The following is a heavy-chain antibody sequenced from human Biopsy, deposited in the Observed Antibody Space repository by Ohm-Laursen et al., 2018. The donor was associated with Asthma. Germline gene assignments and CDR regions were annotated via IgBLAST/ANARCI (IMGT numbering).Heavy chain of an antibody. CDR3: ARQSGQDFPDTSAFDI. J-gene: IGHJ3*02. Sequence: RSLRLSCSAAGFAFSQCGMHWVRQGPGKGLEWVAFVSSDGRDKFYEDSVKGRFTISRDNSRNRLYLQINRLTVEDSALYFCARQSGQDFPDTSAFDIWGQGTKVAVSS. CDR1: GFAFSQCG. V-gene: IGHV3-30*03. D-gene: IGHD3-22*01. CDR2: VSSDGRDK.